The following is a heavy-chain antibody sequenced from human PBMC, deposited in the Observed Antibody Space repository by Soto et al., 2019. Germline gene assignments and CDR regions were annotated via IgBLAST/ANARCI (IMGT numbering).Heavy chain of an antibody. Sequence: EVQLVESGGGLVQPGGSLRLSCAASGLTVSSNYMSWVRQAPGKGLEWLSVIYSDGTTYYGDSAKGRFTISRDNSKNTLYLQRTSLRAEDTAVYYCARAAGLYWGQGTLVSVSS. CDR3: ARAAGLY. CDR1: GLTVSSNY. CDR2: IYSDGTT. D-gene: IGHD3-10*01. V-gene: IGHV3-66*01. J-gene: IGHJ4*02.